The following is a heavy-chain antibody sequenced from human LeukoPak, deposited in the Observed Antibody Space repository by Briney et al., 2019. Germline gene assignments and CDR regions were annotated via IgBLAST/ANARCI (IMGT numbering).Heavy chain of an antibody. J-gene: IGHJ4*02. V-gene: IGHV3-48*03. CDR2: ITGSGSTI. CDR3: ARDATPQYSSGWVFFDS. CDR1: GFIFSSFE. Sequence: QPGGSLRLSCVASGFIFSSFEMNWVRQAPGKGLEWLSYITGSGSTINYADSVKGRFTISRGNAKNSLYLQMNSLRAEDTAVYYCARDATPQYSSGWVFFDSWGQGTLVTVSS. D-gene: IGHD6-19*01.